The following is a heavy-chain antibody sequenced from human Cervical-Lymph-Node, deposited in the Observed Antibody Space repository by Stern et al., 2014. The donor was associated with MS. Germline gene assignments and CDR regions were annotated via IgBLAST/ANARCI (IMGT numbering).Heavy chain of an antibody. V-gene: IGHV4-59*01. D-gene: IGHD2-2*01. CDR2: IDYSGST. J-gene: IGHJ5*01. CDR3: ARALRNAYTWFDP. CDR1: GGSIYNYY. Sequence: ESGPGLVKPSETLSLTCTVSGGSIYNYYWNWIRQPPGKGLEWIGHIDYSGSTNYNPSLESRVTMSVDSSKNEFSLILTSVTAADTAVYYCARALRNAYTWFDPWGQGTLVTVSS.